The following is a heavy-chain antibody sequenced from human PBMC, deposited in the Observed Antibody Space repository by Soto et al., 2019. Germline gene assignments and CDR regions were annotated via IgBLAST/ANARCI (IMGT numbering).Heavy chain of an antibody. CDR3: TRRGSSGTPVDY. D-gene: IGHD1-26*01. CDR1: DYSISSGYY. J-gene: IGHJ4*02. CDR2: IYHSGGT. Sequence: SETLSLTCGVSDYSISSGYYWGWIRQPPGKGLEWIGNIYHSGGTHYNPALKSRVTISVDTSKNQFSLKLKSVTAADTAVYYCTRRGSSGTPVDYWGQGTLVTSPQ. V-gene: IGHV4-38-2*01.